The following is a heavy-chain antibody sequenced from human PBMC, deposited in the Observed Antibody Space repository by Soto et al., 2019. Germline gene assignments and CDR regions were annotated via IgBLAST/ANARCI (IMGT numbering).Heavy chain of an antibody. CDR1: GGSISSYY. D-gene: IGHD7-27*01. J-gene: IGHJ4*02. V-gene: IGHV4-59*08. CDR3: ARRWGRTFDY. CDR2: IYYSGST. Sequence: QVQLQESGPGLVKPSETLSLTCTVSGGSISSYYWSWIRQPPGKGLEWIGYIYYSGSTNYNPSLQSRVTISVDTSKNQFSLKPSSVTAADTAVYYCARRWGRTFDYWGQGTLVTVSS.